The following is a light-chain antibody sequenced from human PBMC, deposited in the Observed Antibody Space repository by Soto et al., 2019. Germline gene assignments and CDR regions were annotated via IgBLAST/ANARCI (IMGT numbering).Light chain of an antibody. V-gene: IGKV3-20*01. CDR1: ERIYSAY. CDR3: QRYNNWPLT. CDR2: GTS. J-gene: IGKJ4*01. Sequence: EVVLTQSPGTLSLSRGERATLSCRASERIYSAYLGWYQQKPGQAPRLLIHGTSSRATGIPDRFSGSGSGTDFTLTINSLQSEDFAIYYCQRYNNWPLTFGGGTKVESK.